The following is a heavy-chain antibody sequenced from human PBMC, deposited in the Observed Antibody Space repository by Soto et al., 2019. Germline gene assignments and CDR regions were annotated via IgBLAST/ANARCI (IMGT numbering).Heavy chain of an antibody. D-gene: IGHD3-16*01. J-gene: IGHJ4*02. Sequence: PSETLSLTCTVSGGSISSGDYYWSWIRQPPGKGLEWIGYIYHSGSTYYNPSLKSRVTISVDRSKNQFSLKLSSVTAADTAVYYCARANMGAAGRSLGGFLYYFDYWGQGTLVTVSS. CDR3: ARANMGAAGRSLGGFLYYFDY. CDR2: IYHSGST. V-gene: IGHV4-30-2*01. CDR1: GGSISSGDYY.